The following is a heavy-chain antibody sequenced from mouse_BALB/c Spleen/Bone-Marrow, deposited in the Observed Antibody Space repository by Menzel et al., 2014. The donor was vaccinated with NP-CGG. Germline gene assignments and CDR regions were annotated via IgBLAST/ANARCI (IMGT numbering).Heavy chain of an antibody. D-gene: IGHD2-2*01. CDR3: TRCYYGYDGVSWFAY. J-gene: IGHJ3*01. V-gene: IGHV1S22*01. Sequence: GSELVRPGASVKLSCKASGYTFTSYWMHWVKQRHGQGLEWIGNIYPGSGSTNYDEKFKGKGTLTVDTSSSTAYMHLSSLTSEDSAVYYCTRCYYGYDGVSWFAYWGQGTLVTVSA. CDR1: GYTFTSYW. CDR2: IYPGSGST.